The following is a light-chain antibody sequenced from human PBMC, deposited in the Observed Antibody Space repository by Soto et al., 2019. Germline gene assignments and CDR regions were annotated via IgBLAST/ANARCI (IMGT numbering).Light chain of an antibody. V-gene: IGKV3-20*01. CDR3: QQYLRSPLT. CDR2: GAS. CDR1: QSITNNY. J-gene: IGKJ4*01. Sequence: EIVLTPSPGTLSLSPGEGGTLSCRASQSITNNYLAWYQQKPGQAPRLLIYGASRRATGIPDRFSGSGSGTDFILTISRLEPEDFAVYYCQQYLRSPLTFGGGTKVEIK.